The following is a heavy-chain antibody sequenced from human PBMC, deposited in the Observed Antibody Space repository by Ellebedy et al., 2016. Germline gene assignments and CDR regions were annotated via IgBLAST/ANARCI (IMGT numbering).Heavy chain of an antibody. J-gene: IGHJ3*02. CDR2: ISGSGVTT. CDR1: GFTFNIYA. Sequence: GESLKISCAASGFTFNIYAMTWVRQTPGKGLEWVSGISGSGVTTYSADSVKGRFTISRDNAKNSLYLQMDSLRDDDTALYFCAGNSYGDSPLDAFDIWGQGTMVTVSS. V-gene: IGHV3-23*01. D-gene: IGHD4-17*01. CDR3: AGNSYGDSPLDAFDI.